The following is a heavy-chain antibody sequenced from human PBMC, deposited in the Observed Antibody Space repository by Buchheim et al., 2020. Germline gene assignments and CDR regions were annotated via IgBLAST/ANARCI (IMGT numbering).Heavy chain of an antibody. V-gene: IGHV3-23*01. D-gene: IGHD6-19*01. CDR3: ARRDRSGWFSLDS. CDR2: ISHDATGT. CDR1: GFTFSGHA. J-gene: IGHJ4*02. Sequence: EVQVLESGGGLIQPGGSLRLSCAASGFTFSGHAMSWVRQAPGKGLEWVSSISHDATGTYYADSVKGRFTISRDNSKNTLSLQMNSLRPEDTARYYCARRDRSGWFSLDSWGQGTL.